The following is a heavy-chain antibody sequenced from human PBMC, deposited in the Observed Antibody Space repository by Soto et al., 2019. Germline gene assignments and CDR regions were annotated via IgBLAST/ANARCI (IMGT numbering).Heavy chain of an antibody. D-gene: IGHD5-12*01. V-gene: IGHV3-66*01. J-gene: IGHJ3*02. CDR2: IYSGGST. CDR1: GFTVSSNY. CDR3: ARDQSGYSGYDYGHDAFDI. Sequence: EVQLVESGGGLVQPGGSLRLSCAASGFTVSSNYMSWVRQAPGKGLEWVSVIYSGGSTYYADSVKGRFTISRDNSKNTLYLQINSLRAEDTAVYYCARDQSGYSGYDYGHDAFDIWGQGTMVTVSS.